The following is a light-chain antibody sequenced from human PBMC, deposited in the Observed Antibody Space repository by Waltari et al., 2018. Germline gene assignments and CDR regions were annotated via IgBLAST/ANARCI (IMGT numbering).Light chain of an antibody. CDR3: QQYYSSVT. V-gene: IGKV4-1*01. CDR2: WAS. Sequence: DIVMTQSTDSLAVALGDRATVNGNSSQTVLSSSNNKYYLAWYQQKPGQPPKLLIYWASTRESGVPDRFSGSGSGTHFTLTISSLQAEDVAVYYCQQYYSSVTFGGGTKVEIK. CDR1: QTVLSSSNNKYY. J-gene: IGKJ4*01.